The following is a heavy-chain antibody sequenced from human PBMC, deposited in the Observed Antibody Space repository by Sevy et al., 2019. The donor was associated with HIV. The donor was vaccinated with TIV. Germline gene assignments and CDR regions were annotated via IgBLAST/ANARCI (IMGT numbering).Heavy chain of an antibody. CDR3: AREVGDYNWTSYYFDS. D-gene: IGHD4-17*01. CDR2: IKQDESEK. J-gene: IGHJ4*02. CDR1: GFTFTNYW. Sequence: GGSLRLSCAASGFTFTNYWMSWVRQTPGKGLEWVATIKQDESEKYDVDSVKGRFAISRDNGKNSVSLQMNGLRAEDTALYYCAREVGDYNWTSYYFDSWGQGTLVTVSS. V-gene: IGHV3-7*01.